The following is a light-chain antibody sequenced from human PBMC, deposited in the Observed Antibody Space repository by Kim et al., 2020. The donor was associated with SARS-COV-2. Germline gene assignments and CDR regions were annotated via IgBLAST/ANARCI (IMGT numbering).Light chain of an antibody. J-gene: IGLJ3*02. Sequence: QSALTQPASVSGSPGQSITISCTGTSSDVGGYNYVSWYQQHPGKAPKLMIYDVSKRPSGVSNHFSGSKSGNTASLTISGLQAEDEADYYCSSYTASNSWVFGGGTQLTVL. CDR1: SSDVGGYNY. CDR3: SSYTASNSWV. CDR2: DVS. V-gene: IGLV2-14*03.